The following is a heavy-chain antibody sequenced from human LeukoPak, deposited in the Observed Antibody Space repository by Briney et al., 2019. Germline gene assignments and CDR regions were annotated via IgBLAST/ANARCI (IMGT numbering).Heavy chain of an antibody. J-gene: IGHJ4*02. V-gene: IGHV4-34*01. CDR1: DGSFSGYF. Sequence: SETLSLTCAVYDGSFSGYFWTWIRQPPGKGLEWIGEINHSGSTNYNPSLKSRVTVSVDTSKNQFSLKLSSVTAADTAVYYCAKQAGTVYSNFDYWGQGTLVTVSS. D-gene: IGHD4-11*01. CDR3: AKQAGTVYSNFDY. CDR2: INHSGST.